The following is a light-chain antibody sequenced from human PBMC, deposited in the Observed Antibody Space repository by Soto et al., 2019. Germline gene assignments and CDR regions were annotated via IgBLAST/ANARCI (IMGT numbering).Light chain of an antibody. V-gene: IGKV3-11*01. CDR3: QQRSNWPT. J-gene: IGKJ2*01. Sequence: ESVLTQSPATLSLSPGERATLSCRASQSVSSYLAWYQQKPGQAPRLLIYDASNRATGIPARFSVSGSGTDFTLTSSSLEPEDFAVYYCQQRSNWPTFGQGTKLEIK. CDR1: QSVSSY. CDR2: DAS.